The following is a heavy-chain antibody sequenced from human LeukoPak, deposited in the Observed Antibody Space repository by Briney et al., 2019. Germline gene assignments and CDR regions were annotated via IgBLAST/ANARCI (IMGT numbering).Heavy chain of an antibody. CDR1: GYTFTSYG. D-gene: IGHD3-22*01. V-gene: IGHV1-18*01. Sequence: ASVKVSCKASGYTFTSYGISWVRQAPGQGLEWMGWISAYNGNTNYAQKLQGRDTMTTDTSTSTAYMELRSLRSDDTAVYYCARDGQREYYYDSSGYYPIDYWGQGTLVTVSS. CDR3: ARDGQREYYYDSSGYYPIDY. CDR2: ISAYNGNT. J-gene: IGHJ4*02.